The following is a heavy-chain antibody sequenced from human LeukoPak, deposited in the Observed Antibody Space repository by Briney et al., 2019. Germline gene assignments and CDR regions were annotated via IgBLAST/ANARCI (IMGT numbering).Heavy chain of an antibody. D-gene: IGHD3-10*01. V-gene: IGHV3-23*01. CDR3: AKRGGYETMAAFDY. Sequence: GGSLRLSCAASGFTFSNYAMSWVRQAPGRGLEWVSAITGSGDSSYYADSVKGRFTISRDNSKSTLYLQMSSLRAEDSAVYYCAKRGGYETMAAFDYWGQGTLVTVSS. J-gene: IGHJ4*02. CDR1: GFTFSNYA. CDR2: ITGSGDSS.